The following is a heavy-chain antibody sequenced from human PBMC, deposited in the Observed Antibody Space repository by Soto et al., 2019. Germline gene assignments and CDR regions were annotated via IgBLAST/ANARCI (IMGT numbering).Heavy chain of an antibody. D-gene: IGHD3-3*01. CDR2: ISGSGGST. V-gene: IGHV3-23*01. CDR3: AKDRRVPNYGMDV. J-gene: IGHJ6*02. CDR1: GFTFRSYA. Sequence: EVQLLESGGGLVQPGGSLRLSCAASGFTFRSYAMSWVRQAPGQGLEWVSAISGSGGSTYYADSVKGRFTISRDNSKNTLYLQMNSLRAEYTAVYYCAKDRRVPNYGMDVWGQGTTVTVSS.